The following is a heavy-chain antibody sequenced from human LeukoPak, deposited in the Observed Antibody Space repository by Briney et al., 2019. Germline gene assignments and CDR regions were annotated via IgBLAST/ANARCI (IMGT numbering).Heavy chain of an antibody. CDR2: IKQDGSEK. D-gene: IGHD6-13*01. CDR1: GFTFSSYW. J-gene: IGHJ4*02. V-gene: IGHV3-7*01. Sequence: PGGSLRLSCAASGFTFSSYWMSWVRQAPGKGLEWVANIKQDGSEKYYVDSVKGRFTISRDNAKNSLCLQMNSLRAEDTAVYYCARVAAAGQFDYWGQGTLVTVSS. CDR3: ARVAAAGQFDY.